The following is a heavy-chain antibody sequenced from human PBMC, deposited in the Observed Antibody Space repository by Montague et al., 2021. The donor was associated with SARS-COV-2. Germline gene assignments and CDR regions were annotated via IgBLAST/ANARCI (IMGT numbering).Heavy chain of an antibody. V-gene: IGHV3-74*03. J-gene: IGHJ5*02. CDR3: ARDKGAATPFDP. CDR1: GFTFSNHW. CDR2: ITTDATNT. D-gene: IGHD4/OR15-4a*01. Sequence: SLRLSCAASGFTFSNHWMHWVRQPPGKGLVWVSRITTDATNTAYXDSVKGRFTVSRDNAKNTLYLQMNSLGVEDTAVYYCARDKGAATPFDPWGQGTLVTVSS.